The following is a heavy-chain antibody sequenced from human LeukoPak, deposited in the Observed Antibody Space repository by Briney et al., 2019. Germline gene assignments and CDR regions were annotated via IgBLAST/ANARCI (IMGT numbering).Heavy chain of an antibody. D-gene: IGHD6-6*01. CDR2: IIPIFGTA. Sequence: EASVKVSCKASGGTFSSYAISWVRQAPGQGLEWMGGIIPIFGTANYAQKLQGRVTITADESTSTAYMELSSLRSEDTAVYYCARAPYSSSHPYYYGMDVWGQGTTVTVSS. J-gene: IGHJ6*02. CDR1: GGTFSSYA. CDR3: ARAPYSSSHPYYYGMDV. V-gene: IGHV1-69*13.